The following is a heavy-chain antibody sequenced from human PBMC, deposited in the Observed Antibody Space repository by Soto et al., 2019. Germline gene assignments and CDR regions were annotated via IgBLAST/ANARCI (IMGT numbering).Heavy chain of an antibody. D-gene: IGHD2-21*01. V-gene: IGHV1-18*01. CDR3: ARGRIVASIHDAFEI. J-gene: IGHJ3*02. CDR2: ISAYNGKR. Sequence: QGQLLQSGDEVKKPGASVRVSCRASGYDFTSYGISWVRQAPGQGLEWVSWISAYNGKRDTAQKFQGRVTMTLDTSTDIAHMELGELTSADTAVYYCARGRIVASIHDAFEIWGQGTMVAVSS. CDR1: GYDFTSYG.